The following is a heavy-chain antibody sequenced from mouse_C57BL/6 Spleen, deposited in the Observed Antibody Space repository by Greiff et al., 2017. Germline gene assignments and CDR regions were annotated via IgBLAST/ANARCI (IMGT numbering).Heavy chain of an antibody. D-gene: IGHD4-1*01. CDR1: GYTFTSYW. V-gene: IGHV1-69*01. J-gene: IGHJ4*01. Sequence: QVQLQQPGAELVMPGASVKLSCKASGYTFTSYWMHWVKQRPGQGLEWIGEIDPSDSYTNYNQKFKGKSTLTVDKSSSTAYMQLISLTSEDSAVYYCARLTGNAMDYWGQGTSVTVSS. CDR3: ARLTGNAMDY. CDR2: IDPSDSYT.